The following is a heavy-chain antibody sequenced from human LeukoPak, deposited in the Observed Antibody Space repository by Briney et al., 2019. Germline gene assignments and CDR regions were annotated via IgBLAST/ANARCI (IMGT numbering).Heavy chain of an antibody. V-gene: IGHV4-39*07. Sequence: SETLSLTCTVSGGSINTPNYYWGWIRQTPGKGLEWIGNIFYSGGTYYSPSLTSRVTISLDTSRNQFSLKLSSVTAADTAVYYCARGPYCTNGVCYKGGYYFDYWGQGTLVTVSS. J-gene: IGHJ4*02. CDR1: GGSINTPNYY. CDR3: ARGPYCTNGVCYKGGYYFDY. D-gene: IGHD2-8*01. CDR2: IFYSGGT.